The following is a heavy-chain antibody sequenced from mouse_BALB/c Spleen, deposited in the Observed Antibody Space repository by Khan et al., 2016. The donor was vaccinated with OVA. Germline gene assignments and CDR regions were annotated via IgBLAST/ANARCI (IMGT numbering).Heavy chain of an antibody. CDR2: VSTGGHYT. D-gene: IGHD1-1*01. Sequence: EVHLVESGGDIVKPGGSLKLSCAASGFTFSTYGVSWVRQTPDKRLEWVATVSTGGHYTYYTDTVKGRFTISRDNAKNTLYLQMSSLGSEDTAIFYCARLAYYYDSEGFAYWGQGTLVTVSA. V-gene: IGHV5-6*01. J-gene: IGHJ3*01. CDR3: ARLAYYYDSEGFAY. CDR1: GFTFSTYG.